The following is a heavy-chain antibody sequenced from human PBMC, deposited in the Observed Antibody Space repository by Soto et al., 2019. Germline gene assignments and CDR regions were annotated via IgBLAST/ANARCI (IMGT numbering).Heavy chain of an antibody. CDR2: ISSSSSYI. CDR3: AREGTEWELHYGDYYYGMDV. D-gene: IGHD1-26*01. Sequence: EVQLVESGGGLVKPGGSLRLSCAATGFTFSYYTMNWVRQAPGKGLEWVSSISSSSSYIYYADSVQGRFTISRDNAKNSLYLQMNSLRAEDTAVYYCAREGTEWELHYGDYYYGMDVWGQGTTVTVSS. J-gene: IGHJ6*02. V-gene: IGHV3-21*01. CDR1: GFTFSYYT.